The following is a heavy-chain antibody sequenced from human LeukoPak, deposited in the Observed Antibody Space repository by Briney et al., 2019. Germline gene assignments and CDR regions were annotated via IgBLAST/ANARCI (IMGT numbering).Heavy chain of an antibody. Sequence: GGSLRLSCAASGFTFSNYGMHWVRQAPGKGLEWVALIWYDGSKEYYADSVKGRFTISRDNPKNTLYLQMNSLRAEDTAVYYCARELTYYGDYEFDYWGQGTLVTVSS. D-gene: IGHD4-17*01. CDR2: IWYDGSKE. CDR3: ARELTYYGDYEFDY. CDR1: GFTFSNYG. J-gene: IGHJ4*02. V-gene: IGHV3-30*02.